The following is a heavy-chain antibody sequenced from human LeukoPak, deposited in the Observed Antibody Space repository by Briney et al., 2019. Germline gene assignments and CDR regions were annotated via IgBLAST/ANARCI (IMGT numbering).Heavy chain of an antibody. J-gene: IGHJ4*02. Sequence: SGTLSLTCTVSGDSINSLDLWSWVRQPPGKGLEWIGEMYLSGTTHSNPSVKSRVTISIDKSKNQLFLNLSSVTATDTAVYYCAGLVGRYSSGLYYYYFDYWGQGTLVTVSS. V-gene: IGHV4-4*02. D-gene: IGHD3-22*01. CDR1: GDSINSLDL. CDR3: AGLVGRYSSGLYYYYFDY. CDR2: MYLSGTT.